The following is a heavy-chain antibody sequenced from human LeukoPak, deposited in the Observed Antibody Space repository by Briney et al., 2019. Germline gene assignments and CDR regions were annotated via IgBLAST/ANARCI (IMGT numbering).Heavy chain of an antibody. CDR2: INSDGSST. Sequence: GSLRLSCAASGFTFSSYWMHWVRQAPGKGLVWVSRINSDGSSTSYADSVKGRFTISRDNAKNTLYLQMNSLRAEDTAVYDCARDREDIVVVVAATPLVWGQGTLVTVSS. CDR1: GFTFSSYW. V-gene: IGHV3-74*01. CDR3: ARDREDIVVVVAATPLV. D-gene: IGHD2-15*01. J-gene: IGHJ4*02.